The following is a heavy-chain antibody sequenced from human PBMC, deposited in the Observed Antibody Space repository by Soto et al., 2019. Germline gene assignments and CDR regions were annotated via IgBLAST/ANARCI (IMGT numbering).Heavy chain of an antibody. Sequence: GGSLILSCAASGFTFSNYWMSWVRQAPGKGLEWVANIKQDGSESNYADSVKGRFTISRDNAENSLYLQMASLRAEDTAVYYCASARHIGPWGQGTLVTVSS. CDR1: GFTFSNYW. CDR3: ASARHIGP. CDR2: IKQDGSES. V-gene: IGHV3-7*01. J-gene: IGHJ5*02. D-gene: IGHD2-21*01.